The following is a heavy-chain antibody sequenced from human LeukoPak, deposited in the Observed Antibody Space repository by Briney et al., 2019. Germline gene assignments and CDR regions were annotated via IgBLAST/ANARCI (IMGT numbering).Heavy chain of an antibody. D-gene: IGHD6-19*01. CDR1: GFTFRSPW. V-gene: IGHV3-7*03. CDR3: ARDGGWHRFDY. J-gene: IGHJ4*02. CDR2: INEDGSQK. Sequence: GGCLRLSCVESGFTFRSPWMAWLRQAPEKGLEWLANINEDGSQKYYLGSVTGRFTISRDNAKNSLYLQMNSLSAEDTAMYYCARDGGWHRFDYWGQGTLVIVSS.